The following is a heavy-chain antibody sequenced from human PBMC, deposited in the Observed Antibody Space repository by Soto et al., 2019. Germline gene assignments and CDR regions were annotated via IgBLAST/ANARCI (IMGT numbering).Heavy chain of an antibody. CDR3: AREAIAAAGPLDY. J-gene: IGHJ4*02. Sequence: VGSLRLSCAASGLIFRTYAMHWVRQAPGKGLEWVAFIWPDGSDKNYADSVKGRFTISRDNSNNTLFLQMSNLRAEDTAVYYCAREAIAAAGPLDYWGPGTLVTVSS. CDR1: GLIFRTYA. V-gene: IGHV3-33*01. D-gene: IGHD6-13*01. CDR2: IWPDGSDK.